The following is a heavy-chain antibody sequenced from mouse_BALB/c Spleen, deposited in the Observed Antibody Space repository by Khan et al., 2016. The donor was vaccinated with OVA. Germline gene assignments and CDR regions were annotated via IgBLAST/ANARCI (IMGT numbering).Heavy chain of an antibody. CDR1: GFTFSTYA. CDR3: ARSLVDYHAMDY. Sequence: EVELVESGGGLVKPGGSLTLSCSASGFTFSTYAMSWVRQTPEKRLEWVATISSGGHYTFYPDSVKGRFTISRDNAENPLDLPMRSLTSEDTAMYYCARSLVDYHAMDYWGQGTSVTVSS. V-gene: IGHV5-9-3*01. J-gene: IGHJ4*01. CDR2: ISSGGHYT. D-gene: IGHD2-2*01.